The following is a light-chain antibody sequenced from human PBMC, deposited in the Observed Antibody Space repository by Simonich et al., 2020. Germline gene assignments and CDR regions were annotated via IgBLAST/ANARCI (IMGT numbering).Light chain of an antibody. CDR2: GNS. V-gene: IGLV1-44*01. CDR3: STWDYSLSAWV. J-gene: IGLJ3*02. Sequence: QSALTQEASVSGTVGQKVTLSCTGNSNNVGSYAVGWYQQISHGAPKSVLFGNSRPSGIPARFSGSKSGTTASLTISGLQPEDEADYYCSTWDYSLSAWVFGGGTKLTVL. CDR1: SNNVGSYA.